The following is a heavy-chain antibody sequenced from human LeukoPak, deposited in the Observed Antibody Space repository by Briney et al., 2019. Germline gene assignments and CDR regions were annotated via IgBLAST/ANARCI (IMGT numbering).Heavy chain of an antibody. CDR2: INPETGAT. CDR3: ARENLNYYGSGSYPY. V-gene: IGHV1-2*02. CDR1: GYPFSGYY. Sequence: GASVQVSCKASGYPFSGYYIHWVRQGPGQGLEGLGWINPETGATKYAQRFEGRVTLTRDTSVTTVHMELGGLRSDDSAVYYCARENLNYYGSGSYPYWGQGSQVTVYS. J-gene: IGHJ4*02. D-gene: IGHD3-10*01.